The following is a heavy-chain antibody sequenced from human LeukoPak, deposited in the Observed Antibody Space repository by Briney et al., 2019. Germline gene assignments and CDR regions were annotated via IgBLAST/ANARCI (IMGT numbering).Heavy chain of an antibody. D-gene: IGHD3-9*01. CDR1: GFTFSSYA. V-gene: IGHV3-23*01. CDR2: ISGSGGST. J-gene: IGHJ4*02. CDR3: AKDLVSYHDILTGYSAFDY. Sequence: GGSLRLSCAASGFTFSSYAMSWVRQAPGKGLEWVSAISGSGGSTYYADSVKGRFTISRDNSKNTLYLQMNSLRAEDTAVYYCAKDLVSYHDILTGYSAFDYWGQGTLVTVSS.